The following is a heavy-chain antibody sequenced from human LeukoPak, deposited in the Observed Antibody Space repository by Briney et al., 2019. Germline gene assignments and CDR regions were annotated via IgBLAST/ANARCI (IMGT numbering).Heavy chain of an antibody. Sequence: SETLSLTCTVSGGSISSYYWSWIRQPAGKGLEWIGYIYYSGSTNYNPSLKSRVTISVDTSKNQFSLKLSSVTAADTAVYYCARGAGTAAAGTDWFDPWGQGTLVTVSS. J-gene: IGHJ5*02. CDR2: IYYSGST. D-gene: IGHD6-13*01. CDR1: GGSISSYY. V-gene: IGHV4-59*01. CDR3: ARGAGTAAAGTDWFDP.